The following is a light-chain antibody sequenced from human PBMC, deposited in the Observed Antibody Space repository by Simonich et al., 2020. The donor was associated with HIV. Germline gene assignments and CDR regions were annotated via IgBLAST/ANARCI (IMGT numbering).Light chain of an antibody. V-gene: IGKV3-15*01. CDR3: QQYNNWLPIT. Sequence: EIVMTQSPVTLSVSPGERSTLSCRASQSVNSNLTWYQQTPGQAPRLLIYGASTRATCIPARFSGSGSGTQFTLTISSMQSEDFAVYYCQQYNNWLPITFGQGTRLEIK. CDR2: GAS. CDR1: QSVNSN. J-gene: IGKJ5*01.